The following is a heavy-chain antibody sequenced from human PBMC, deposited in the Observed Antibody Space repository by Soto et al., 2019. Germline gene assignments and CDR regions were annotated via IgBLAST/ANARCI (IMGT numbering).Heavy chain of an antibody. CDR2: ISYDGSNK. CDR1: GFTFSSYG. D-gene: IGHD2-15*01. J-gene: IGHJ6*03. V-gene: IGHV3-30*18. CDR3: AKDGQDIVVVVAATRDEYTYMDV. Sequence: GGSLRLSCAASGFTFSSYGMHWVRQAPGKGLEWVAVISYDGSNKYYADSVKGRFTISRDNSKNTLYLQMNSLRAEDTAVYYCAKDGQDIVVVVAATRDEYTYMDVWGKGTTVTVSS.